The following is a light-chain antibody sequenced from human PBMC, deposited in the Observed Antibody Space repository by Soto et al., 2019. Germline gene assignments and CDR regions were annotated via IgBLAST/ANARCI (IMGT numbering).Light chain of an antibody. CDR3: SSYTSSSTLSV. Sequence: QSVLTQPASVSGSPGQSITISCTGTSSDVGAYNYVSWYQQHPGKAPKFMIYDVSNRPSGVSNRFSGSKSGNTASLTISGLQAEDEADYYCSSYTSSSTLSVFATGTKVTV. CDR2: DVS. J-gene: IGLJ1*01. V-gene: IGLV2-14*03. CDR1: SSDVGAYNY.